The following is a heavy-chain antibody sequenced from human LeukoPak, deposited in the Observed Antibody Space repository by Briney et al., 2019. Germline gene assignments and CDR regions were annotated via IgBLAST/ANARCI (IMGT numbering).Heavy chain of an antibody. Sequence: SVKVSYEASGGTFSSYTISWVRQAPGQGLEWMGRIIPILGIANYAQKFQGRVTITADKSTSTAYMELSSLRSEDTAVYYCAREDDSSGYYYAPLDYWGQGTLVTVSS. V-gene: IGHV1-69*04. CDR1: GGTFSSYT. J-gene: IGHJ4*02. CDR3: AREDDSSGYYYAPLDY. CDR2: IIPILGIA. D-gene: IGHD3-22*01.